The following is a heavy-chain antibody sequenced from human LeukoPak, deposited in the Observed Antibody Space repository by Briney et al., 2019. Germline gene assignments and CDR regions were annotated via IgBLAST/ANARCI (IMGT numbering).Heavy chain of an antibody. CDR3: ARRVPYGSGSYYNPLGY. CDR1: GYTFTSYY. D-gene: IGHD3-10*01. Sequence: ASVKVSCKASGYTFTSYYMNWVRQAPGRGLEWMGIINPSGGSTSYAQKFQGRVTMTRDTSTSTVYMELSSLRSEDTAVYYCARRVPYGSGSYYNPLGYWGQGTLVTVSS. V-gene: IGHV1-46*01. J-gene: IGHJ4*02. CDR2: INPSGGST.